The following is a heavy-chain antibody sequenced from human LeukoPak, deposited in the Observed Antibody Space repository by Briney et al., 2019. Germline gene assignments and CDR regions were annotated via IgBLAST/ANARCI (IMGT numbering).Heavy chain of an antibody. CDR2: INPNSGGT. D-gene: IGHD1-26*01. J-gene: IGHJ4*02. CDR3: ARDRLIVGATFLGY. CDR1: GYTFTCYY. Sequence: ASVKVSCKASGYTFTCYYMHWVRQAPGQGLEWMGWINPNSGGTNYAQKFQGRVTMTRDTSISTAYMELSRLRSDDTAVYYCARDRLIVGATFLGYWGQGTLVTVSS. V-gene: IGHV1-2*02.